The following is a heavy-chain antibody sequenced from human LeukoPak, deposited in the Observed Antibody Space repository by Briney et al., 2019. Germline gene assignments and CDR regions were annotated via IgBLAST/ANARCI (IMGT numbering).Heavy chain of an antibody. Sequence: GASVKVSCKASGYTFTGYYMHWVRQAPGQGLEWMGWINPNSGGTNYAQKFQGRVTMTRATSISTAYMELSRLRSDETAVYYCARDQADLLWFGELLGFDYWGQGTLVTVSS. CDR3: ARDQADLLWFGELLGFDY. J-gene: IGHJ4*02. CDR2: INPNSGGT. V-gene: IGHV1-2*02. D-gene: IGHD3-10*01. CDR1: GYTFTGYY.